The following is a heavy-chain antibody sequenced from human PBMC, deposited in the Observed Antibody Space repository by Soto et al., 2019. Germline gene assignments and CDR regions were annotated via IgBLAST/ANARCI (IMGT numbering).Heavy chain of an antibody. CDR1: GFTFSSYA. J-gene: IGHJ4*02. CDR2: ISGSGGST. CDR3: AKDAYLSSIAARSNFGY. D-gene: IGHD6-6*01. Sequence: GGSLRLSCAASGFTFSSYAMSWVRQAPGKGLEWVSAISGSGGSTYYADSVKGRFTISRDNSKNTLYLQMNSLRAEDTAVYYCAKDAYLSSIAARSNFGYWGQGTLVTVSS. V-gene: IGHV3-23*01.